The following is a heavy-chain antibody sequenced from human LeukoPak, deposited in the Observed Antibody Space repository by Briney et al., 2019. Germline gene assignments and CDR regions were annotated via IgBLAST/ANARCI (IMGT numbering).Heavy chain of an antibody. Sequence: GGSLRLSCAASGFTFRSYSMSWVRQAPGKGLEWVSTISGGGGTTYYADSVKGRFTISRDNSKNTMYLQMSSLTAEDTAVYYCAKDRLRYFDYWGQGTLVTVSS. J-gene: IGHJ4*02. CDR1: GFTFRSYS. CDR2: ISGGGGTT. V-gene: IGHV3-23*01. CDR3: AKDRLRYFDY. D-gene: IGHD3-16*01.